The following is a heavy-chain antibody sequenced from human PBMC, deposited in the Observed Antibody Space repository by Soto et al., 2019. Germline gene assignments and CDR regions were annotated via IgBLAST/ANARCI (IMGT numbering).Heavy chain of an antibody. CDR2: IKQDGSEK. Sequence: GGSLRLSCAASGFTFSSYWMSWVRQAPGKGLEWVANIKQDGSEKYYVDSVKGRFTISRDNAKNSLYLQMNSLRAEDTAVYYCARDSRFLEWLFATDYWGQGTLVTVSS. CDR1: GFTFSSYW. J-gene: IGHJ4*02. V-gene: IGHV3-7*05. CDR3: ARDSRFLEWLFATDY. D-gene: IGHD3-3*01.